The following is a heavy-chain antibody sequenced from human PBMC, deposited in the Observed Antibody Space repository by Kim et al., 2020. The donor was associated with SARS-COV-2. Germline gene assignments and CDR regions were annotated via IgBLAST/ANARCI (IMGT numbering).Heavy chain of an antibody. Sequence: SETLSLTCTVSGDSITSGGYWWTWIRQVPGKGLEWIALMHHSGTTYYNPSLKSRASISLDTSNNHFSLKLSSVDAADTPVYYCARGIGPGWHAFDIWSEGTLVTVSS. CDR3: ARGIGPGWHAFDI. CDR2: MHHSGTT. J-gene: IGHJ3*02. D-gene: IGHD2-15*01. V-gene: IGHV4-31*03. CDR1: GDSITSGGYW.